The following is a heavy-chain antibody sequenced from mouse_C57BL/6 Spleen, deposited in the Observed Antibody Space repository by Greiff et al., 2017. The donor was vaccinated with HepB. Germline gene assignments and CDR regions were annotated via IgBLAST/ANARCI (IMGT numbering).Heavy chain of an antibody. V-gene: IGHV1-39*01. CDR3: ARLGGFYAMDY. Sequence: VQLQQSGPELVKPGASVKISCKASGYSFTDYNMNWVKQSHGKGLEWIGVINPNYGTTSYNQKFKGKATLTVAQSSSTAYMQLNSLTSEDSAVYDYARLGGFYAMDYWGQGTSVTVSS. CDR1: GYSFTDYN. CDR2: INPNYGTT. D-gene: IGHD1-1*02. J-gene: IGHJ4*01.